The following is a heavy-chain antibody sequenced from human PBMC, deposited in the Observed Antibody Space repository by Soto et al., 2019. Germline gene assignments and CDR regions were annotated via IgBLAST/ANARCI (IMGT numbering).Heavy chain of an antibody. Sequence: ASVKVSCKASGYTFTSYDINWVRQATGQGLEWMGWMNPNSGNTGYAQKFQGRVTMTRNTSISTAYMELSSLRSEDTAVYYCARLGYCISTSCYVGGGMDVWGQGTTVTVSS. V-gene: IGHV1-8*01. CDR1: GYTFTSYD. CDR3: ARLGYCISTSCYVGGGMDV. J-gene: IGHJ6*02. D-gene: IGHD2-2*01. CDR2: MNPNSGNT.